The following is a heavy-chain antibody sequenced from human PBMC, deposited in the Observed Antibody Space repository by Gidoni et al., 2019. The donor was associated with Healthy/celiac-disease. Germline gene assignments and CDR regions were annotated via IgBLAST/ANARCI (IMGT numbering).Heavy chain of an antibody. D-gene: IGHD2-15*01. CDR3: AEMGQEDFDY. CDR2: ISYDGSNK. CDR1: GFTFSSYA. J-gene: IGHJ4*02. Sequence: QVQLVESGGGVVQPGRSLRLSCAASGFTFSSYAMHWVRQAPGKGLDWVAVISYDGSNKYYADSVKGRFTISRDNSKNTLYLQMNSLRAEDTAVYYCAEMGQEDFDYWGQGTLVTVSS. V-gene: IGHV3-30-3*01.